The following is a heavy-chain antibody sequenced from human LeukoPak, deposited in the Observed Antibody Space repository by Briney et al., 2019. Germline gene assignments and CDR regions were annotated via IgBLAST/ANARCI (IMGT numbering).Heavy chain of an antibody. CDR2: ISSSSSYI. CDR1: GFTFSSYS. V-gene: IGHV3-21*01. Sequence: GGSLRLSCAASGFTFSSYSMNRVRQAPGKGLEWVSSISSSSSYIYYADSVKDRFTISRDNAKNSLYLQMNSLRAEDTAVYYCARADGYSSGWYADYWGQGTLVTVSS. J-gene: IGHJ4*02. D-gene: IGHD6-19*01. CDR3: ARADGYSSGWYADY.